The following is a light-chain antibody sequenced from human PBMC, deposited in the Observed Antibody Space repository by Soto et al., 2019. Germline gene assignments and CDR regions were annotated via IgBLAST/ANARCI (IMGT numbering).Light chain of an antibody. J-gene: IGLJ1*01. CDR1: SSNIGAGSD. CDR2: GNS. Sequence: QSVLTQPPSVSGAPGQRVTISCTGSSSNIGAGSDVHWYQQLPGTAPKLLIYGNSNRPSGVPDRFSGSKSGTSASLAITGLQAGDEADYDCQSYDSGLSGDVFGTGTKVTVL. V-gene: IGLV1-40*01. CDR3: QSYDSGLSGDV.